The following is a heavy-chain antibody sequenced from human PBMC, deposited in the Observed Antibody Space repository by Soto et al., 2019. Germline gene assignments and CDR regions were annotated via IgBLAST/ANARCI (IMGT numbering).Heavy chain of an antibody. CDR3: ATGKGPAWYYYGMDV. V-gene: IGHV1-24*01. CDR2: FDPEDGET. J-gene: IGHJ6*02. D-gene: IGHD2-15*01. Sequence: ASVKVSGKVSGYTLTELSMHWLRQAPGKGLEWMGGFDPEDGETIYAQKFQGRVTMTEDTSTDTAYMEVSSMRSEDTAVYYCATGKGPAWYYYGMDVWGQGTTVTVSS. CDR1: GYTLTELS.